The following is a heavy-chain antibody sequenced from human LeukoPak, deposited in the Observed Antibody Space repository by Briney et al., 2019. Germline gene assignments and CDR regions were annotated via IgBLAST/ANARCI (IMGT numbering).Heavy chain of an antibody. CDR2: MSASGSHT. V-gene: IGHV3-23*01. D-gene: IGHD1/OR15-1a*01. J-gene: IGHJ4*02. Sequence: GVSLTLSCAASGFTFSDFAMSWVRQAPGKGLEGVSDMSASGSHTHSADFVKGRFTISRDNFKNTLYLQMNGLRVEDTAVYYCAKVRSGNNYYFDYWGQGTLVTVSS. CDR1: GFTFSDFA. CDR3: AKVRSGNNYYFDY.